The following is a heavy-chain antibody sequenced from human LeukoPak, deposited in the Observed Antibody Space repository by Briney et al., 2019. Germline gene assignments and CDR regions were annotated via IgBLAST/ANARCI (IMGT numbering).Heavy chain of an antibody. J-gene: IGHJ5*02. CDR1: GGTFSSYV. Sequence: ASVKVSCKDSGGTFSSYVMNWVRQAPGQGLEWMGGIIPILGTVNYEQKFQGRITITADESTNTAYMQLRSLRSEDTAVYYCVRDPEVGSPWNSPGDWFDPWGQGTLVTVSS. D-gene: IGHD1-7*01. CDR2: IIPILGTV. V-gene: IGHV1-69*13. CDR3: VRDPEVGSPWNSPGDWFDP.